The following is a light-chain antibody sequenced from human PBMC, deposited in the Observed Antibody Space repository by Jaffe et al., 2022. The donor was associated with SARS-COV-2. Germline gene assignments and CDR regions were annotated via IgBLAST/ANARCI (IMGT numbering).Light chain of an antibody. V-gene: IGKV4-1*01. CDR3: QQYSPTLPLT. J-gene: IGKJ4*01. CDR2: WAS. CDR1: QSVLYSSNNKNY. Sequence: DIVMTQSPDSLAVSLGERATINCKSSQSVLYSSNNKNYLAWYQQKPGQPPKLLIYWASTRESGVPDRFSGSGSGTDFTLTISSLQAEDVAVYYCQQYSPTLPLTFGGGTKVDIK.